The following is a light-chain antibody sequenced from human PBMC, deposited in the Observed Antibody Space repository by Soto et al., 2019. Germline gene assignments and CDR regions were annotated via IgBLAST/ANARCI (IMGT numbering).Light chain of an antibody. Sequence: DIQMTQSPPTLSASVGDRVTITCRASQSISSWLAWYQQRPGKAPNLLIYDVSSLESGVPSRFSGSGSGTEFTLTISSLQPDDFATYYCQQYTKYPWTFGQGTKV. CDR3: QQYTKYPWT. V-gene: IGKV1-5*01. CDR1: QSISSW. J-gene: IGKJ1*01. CDR2: DVS.